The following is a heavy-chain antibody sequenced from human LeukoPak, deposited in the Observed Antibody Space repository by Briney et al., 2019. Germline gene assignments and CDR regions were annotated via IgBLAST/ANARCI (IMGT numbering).Heavy chain of an antibody. D-gene: IGHD2-15*01. V-gene: IGHV3-21*01. J-gene: IGHJ4*02. CDR1: GFTFSSCS. Sequence: PGGSLRLSCAASGFTFSSCSMNWFRQAPGKGLEWVSSISDTGDYIYYADSLKGRFSVSRDNAKNSLHLQMNSLRAEDTAIYYCARDGPSWSRDSWGQGTLVTVSS. CDR2: ISDTGDYI. CDR3: ARDGPSWSRDS.